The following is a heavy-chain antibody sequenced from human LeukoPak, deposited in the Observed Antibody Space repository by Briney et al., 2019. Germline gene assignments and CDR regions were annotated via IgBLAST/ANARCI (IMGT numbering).Heavy chain of an antibody. CDR2: IWYDGSNK. CDR3: ARDSSGYRVIDY. Sequence: GRSLRLSCAASGFTFSSYGMHWVRQAPGKGLEWVAVIWYDGSNKYYADSVKGRFTISRDNSKNTLYLQMNSLRAEDTAVYYCARDSSGYRVIDYWGQGTLVTVSS. D-gene: IGHD3-22*01. CDR1: GFTFSSYG. V-gene: IGHV3-33*01. J-gene: IGHJ4*01.